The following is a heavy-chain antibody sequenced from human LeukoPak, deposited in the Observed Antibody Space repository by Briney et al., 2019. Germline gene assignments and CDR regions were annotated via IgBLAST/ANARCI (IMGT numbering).Heavy chain of an antibody. CDR2: ISGSGGST. J-gene: IGHJ4*02. CDR3: ATPAGYSSGWYGFRYYLDY. V-gene: IGHV3-23*01. D-gene: IGHD6-19*01. Sequence: GGSLRLSCAASGFTFSSYAMSWVRQAPGKGLEWVSAISGSGGSTCYADSVKGRFTISRDNSKNTLYLQMNSLRAEDTAVYYCATPAGYSSGWYGFRYYLDYWGQGTLVTVSS. CDR1: GFTFSSYA.